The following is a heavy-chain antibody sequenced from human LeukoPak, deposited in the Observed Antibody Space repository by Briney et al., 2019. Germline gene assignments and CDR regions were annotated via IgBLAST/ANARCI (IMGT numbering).Heavy chain of an antibody. CDR2: INHSGST. CDR3: ARGGECGSCDGFDM. CDR1: GGSFSGYY. D-gene: IGHD2-15*01. V-gene: IGHV4-34*01. J-gene: IGHJ3*02. Sequence: PSETLSLTCAVNGGSFSGYYWIWIRQPPGKGLERIGEINHSGSTNYNPSLKSRVTISVDTSKNQFSLKLSSVTAADTAVYYCARGGECGSCDGFDMWGQGIMVTVSS.